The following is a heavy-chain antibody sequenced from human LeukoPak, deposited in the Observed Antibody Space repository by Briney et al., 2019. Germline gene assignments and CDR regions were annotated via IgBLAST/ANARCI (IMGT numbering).Heavy chain of an antibody. CDR3: ARQLPYSSSWWFDY. J-gene: IGHJ4*02. D-gene: IGHD6-13*01. CDR1: GGTFSSYA. CDR2: IIPILGIA. V-gene: IGHV1-69*04. Sequence: SVKVSCKASGGTFSSYAISWVRQAPGQGLEWMGRIIPILGIANYAQKFQGRVTITADKSTSTAYMELSSLRSEDTAVYYCARQLPYSSSWWFDYWGQGTLVTVSS.